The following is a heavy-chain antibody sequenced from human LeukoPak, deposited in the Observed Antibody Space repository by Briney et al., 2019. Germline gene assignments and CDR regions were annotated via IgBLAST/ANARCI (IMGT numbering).Heavy chain of an antibody. V-gene: IGHV3-13*04. J-gene: IGHJ4*01. CDR2: IGTAGDT. Sequence: GGSLRLSCAASGFTFSSYDMHWVRQATGKGLEWVSAIGTAGDTYYPGSVKGRFTISRENAKNSLYLQMNSLRAGDTAVYYCARDFYVGSKSYYIGYWGHGTLVTVSS. CDR1: GFTFSSYD. D-gene: IGHD3-10*01. CDR3: ARDFYVGSKSYYIGY.